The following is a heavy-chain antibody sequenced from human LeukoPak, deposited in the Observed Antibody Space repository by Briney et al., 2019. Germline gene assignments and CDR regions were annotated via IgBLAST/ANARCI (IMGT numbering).Heavy chain of an antibody. CDR1: GFPFSSYA. Sequence: PGGSLRLSRAGSGFPFSSYAMGWVRQAPGKGLEWVSGIRGSGGSTEYADSVKGRFTISRDNTKNTLFLQMNSLTVEDTAVYYCTRAGRLGYSGAWVASPRIYHYKDAWGKGTTVIVSS. CDR2: IRGSGGST. D-gene: IGHD6-19*01. J-gene: IGHJ6*03. V-gene: IGHV3-23*01. CDR3: TRAGRLGYSGAWVASPRIYHYKDA.